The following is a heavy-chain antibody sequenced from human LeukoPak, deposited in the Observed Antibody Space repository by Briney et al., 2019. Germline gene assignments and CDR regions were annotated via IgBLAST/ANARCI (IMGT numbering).Heavy chain of an antibody. V-gene: IGHV3-33*01. CDR1: GFTFSSYG. CDR2: IWYDGSNK. Sequence: PGGSLRLSCAASGFTFSSYGMHWVRQAPGKGLEWVAVIWYDGSNKYYADSVKGRFTISRDNSKNTLYLQMNSLRAEDTAVYYCARETVTDDFDYWGQGTLVTVSS. D-gene: IGHD4-17*01. CDR3: ARETVTDDFDY. J-gene: IGHJ4*02.